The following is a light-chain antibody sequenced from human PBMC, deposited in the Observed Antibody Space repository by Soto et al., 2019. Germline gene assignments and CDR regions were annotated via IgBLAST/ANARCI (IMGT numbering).Light chain of an antibody. CDR1: QSVASNY. CDR2: DAS. V-gene: IGKV3-20*01. CDR3: HQYDSLPLT. Sequence: EIVLTQSPGTLSLSPGERATLSCRASQSVASNYLGWYQQKPGQAPRVLIFDASIRATGIPDRFSASGCGSDFTLTISRLEPDDFAVYYCHQYDSLPLTFGGGTKLDIK. J-gene: IGKJ4*01.